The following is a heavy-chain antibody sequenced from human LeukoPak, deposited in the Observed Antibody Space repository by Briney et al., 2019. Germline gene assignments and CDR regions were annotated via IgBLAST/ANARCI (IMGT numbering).Heavy chain of an antibody. CDR1: GGTFNNYA. J-gene: IGHJ6*03. CDR2: IIPIFGTA. V-gene: IGHV1-69*06. CDR3: SRPRFPYYRLSGADYYYMDV. D-gene: IGHD3-10*01. Sequence: GASVKVSCKASGGTFNNYAISWVRQAPGQGLEWMGGIIPIFGTANYAQKFQGRVTITAHKSTSTAYMELNSLRFDDSAVYYCSRPRFPYYRLSGADYYYMDVWGKGTTVTVSS.